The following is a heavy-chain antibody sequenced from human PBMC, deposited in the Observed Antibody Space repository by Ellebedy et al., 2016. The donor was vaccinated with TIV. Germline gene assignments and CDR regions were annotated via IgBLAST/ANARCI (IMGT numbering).Heavy chain of an antibody. CDR2: INTSAAST. V-gene: IGHV1-46*01. J-gene: IGHJ1*01. CDR1: GYTFSNYY. D-gene: IGHD6-19*01. CDR3: ARGAVAGMPSRFQH. Sequence: AASVKVSCKAFGYTFSNYYIHWVRQTTGQGFEWMGLINTSAASTTYAQIFQGRVTVTRDTSTSTVYMELTSLRSDDTAVYYCARGAVAGMPSRFQHWGQGTLVIVSS.